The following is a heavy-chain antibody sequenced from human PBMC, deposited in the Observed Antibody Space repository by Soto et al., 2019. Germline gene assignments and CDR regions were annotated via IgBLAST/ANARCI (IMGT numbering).Heavy chain of an antibody. Sequence: GESLKISCKGSGYSFTSYWIGWVRQMPGKGLEWMGIIHPGDSDTTHSPSFQGQVTISADKSISTAYLQWSSLKASDTAMYYCAREVTSTAIDYWGQGTLVTVSS. V-gene: IGHV5-51*01. CDR1: GYSFTSYW. J-gene: IGHJ4*02. CDR3: AREVTSTAIDY. D-gene: IGHD3-10*01. CDR2: IHPGDSDT.